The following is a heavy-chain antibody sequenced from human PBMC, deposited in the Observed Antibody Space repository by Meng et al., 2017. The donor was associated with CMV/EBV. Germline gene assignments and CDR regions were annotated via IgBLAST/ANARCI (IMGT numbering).Heavy chain of an antibody. J-gene: IGHJ4*02. V-gene: IGHV4-39*07. Sequence: QLLVPDSSPGLVKPPELLSLTCTLSACSISSSNYSWCWIRQPPGQGLEWIGIIYYSGSPSYIPSLKIRVTISVDTSKIQFSLKLSSVTAADTAVYYCARDSAVAGVVDYWGQETLVTVSS. CDR1: ACSISSSNYS. CDR3: ARDSAVAGVVDY. D-gene: IGHD6-19*01. CDR2: IYYSGSP.